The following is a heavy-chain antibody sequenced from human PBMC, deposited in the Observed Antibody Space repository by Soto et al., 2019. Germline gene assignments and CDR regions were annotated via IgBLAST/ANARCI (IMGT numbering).Heavy chain of an antibody. D-gene: IGHD3-22*01. CDR3: ARQWGYDSSGYWDY. J-gene: IGHJ4*02. CDR1: GYSFTFYW. CDR2: IYPDDSDT. Sequence: PGESLKISCEASGYSFTFYWIAWVRQLPGKGLEWMGIIYPDDSDTRYSPSFQGQVTISADKSISTAYLQWSSLKASDTAMYYCARQWGYDSSGYWDYWGQGTLVTVSS. V-gene: IGHV5-51*01.